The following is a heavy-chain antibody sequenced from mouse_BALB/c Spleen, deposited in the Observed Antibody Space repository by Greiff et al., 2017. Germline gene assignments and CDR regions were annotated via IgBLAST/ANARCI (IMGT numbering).Heavy chain of an antibody. CDR3: AREGGYDGYFDY. CDR1: GFTFSSYG. J-gene: IGHJ2*01. CDR2: INSNGGST. V-gene: IGHV5-6-3*01. Sequence: EVKLVESGGGLVQPGGSLKLSCAASGFTFSSYGMSWVRQTPDKRLEFVATINSNGGSTYYPDSVKGRFTISRDNAKNTLYLQMSSLKSEDTAMYYCAREGGYDGYFDYWGQGTTLTVSS. D-gene: IGHD2-2*01.